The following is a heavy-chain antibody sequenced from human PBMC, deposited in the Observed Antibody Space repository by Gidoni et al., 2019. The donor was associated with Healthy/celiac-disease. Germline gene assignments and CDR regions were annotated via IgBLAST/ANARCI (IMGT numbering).Heavy chain of an antibody. CDR2: IKSKTDGGTT. CDR1: GFTFSHAW. J-gene: IGHJ4*02. D-gene: IGHD3-22*01. Sequence: EVQLVESGGGLVKPGGYLRLSCAASGFTFSHAWMNWVRQAPGKGLGWVGRIKSKTDGGTTDYAAPVKGRFTISRDDSKNTLYLQMNSLKTEDTAVYYCTTLPIVVVITTDDYWGQGTLVTVSS. CDR3: TTLPIVVVITTDDY. V-gene: IGHV3-15*07.